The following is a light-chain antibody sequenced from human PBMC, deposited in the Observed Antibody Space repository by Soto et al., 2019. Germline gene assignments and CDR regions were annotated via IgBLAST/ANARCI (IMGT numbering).Light chain of an antibody. J-gene: IGLJ1*01. CDR2: DVS. V-gene: IGLV2-14*01. Sequence: QDALPQPASVSGSPGQSITISCPGNSSDVGGYNYVSWYQQHPGKASKFMIYDVSNRPSGVSNRFSGSKSGNTASLTISGLQAEDEADYYCCSYTTSNTRQIVFGTGTKVTVL. CDR1: SSDVGGYNY. CDR3: CSYTTSNTRQIV.